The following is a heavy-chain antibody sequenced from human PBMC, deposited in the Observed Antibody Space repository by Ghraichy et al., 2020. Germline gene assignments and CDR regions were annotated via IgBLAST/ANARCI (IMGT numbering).Heavy chain of an antibody. D-gene: IGHD1-20*01. V-gene: IGHV4-4*07. J-gene: IGHJ3*02. CDR1: GGSIGSYY. CDR3: ARLTRYNWDPDAFDN. Sequence: SETLSLTCTVSGGSIGSYYWSWIRQPAGKGLDWIGRIYNSGSTNYNPSLKSRVTMSVDTSKNQFSLKLSSVTAADTAVYYCARLTRYNWDPDAFDNWGQGTMVTVSS. CDR2: IYNSGST.